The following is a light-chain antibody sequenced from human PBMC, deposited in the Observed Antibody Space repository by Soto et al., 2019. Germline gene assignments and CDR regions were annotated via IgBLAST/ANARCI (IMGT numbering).Light chain of an antibody. Sequence: DIQMTQSPSTLSASVGDRVTLTCRASQSISSWLAWYQQKPGKAPKLRIYDASSLESGVPSRLSGSGSGTEFTLTISSLQPDDFATYYCQQYNSYWTFGQGTKVDIK. CDR2: DAS. J-gene: IGKJ1*01. V-gene: IGKV1-5*01. CDR3: QQYNSYWT. CDR1: QSISSW.